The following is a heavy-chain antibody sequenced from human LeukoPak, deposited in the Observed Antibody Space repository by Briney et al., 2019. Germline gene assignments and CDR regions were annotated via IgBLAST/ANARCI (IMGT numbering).Heavy chain of an antibody. CDR3: ARDWEPDYERVGWFDP. CDR2: VYYSGST. V-gene: IGHV4-39*07. J-gene: IGHJ5*02. Sequence: SETLSLTCTVSGGSISSGTYYWGWIRQPPGKGLQWIGSVYYSGSTYYNPSLKSRVTISVDTPKNQFSLKLSSVTAADTAVYYCARDWEPDYERVGWFDPWGQGALVIVSS. CDR1: GGSISSGTYY. D-gene: IGHD1-14*01.